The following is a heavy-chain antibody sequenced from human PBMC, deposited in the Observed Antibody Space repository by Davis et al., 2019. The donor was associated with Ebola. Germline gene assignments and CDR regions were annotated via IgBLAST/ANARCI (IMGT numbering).Heavy chain of an antibody. D-gene: IGHD6-19*01. CDR2: INSDGSST. V-gene: IGHV3-74*01. Sequence: HTGGSLRLSCAASGFTFSSYWMHWVRQAPGKGLVWVSRINSDGSSTSYADSVKGRFTISRDNSKNTLYLQMNSLRAEDTAVYYCAKSSIAVAGRAFYYGMDVWGQGTTVTVSS. J-gene: IGHJ6*02. CDR1: GFTFSSYW. CDR3: AKSSIAVAGRAFYYGMDV.